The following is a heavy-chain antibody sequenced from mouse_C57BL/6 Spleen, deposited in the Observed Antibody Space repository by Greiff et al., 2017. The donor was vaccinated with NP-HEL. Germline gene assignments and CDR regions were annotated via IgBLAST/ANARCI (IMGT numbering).Heavy chain of an antibody. Sequence: VQLQQPGAELVKPGASVKMSCKASGYTFTSYWITWVKQRPGQGLEWIGDIYPGSGSTNYNEKFKSKATLTVDTSSSTAYMQLSSLTSEDSAVYYCARCIYDYGSSPYYFDYWGQGTTLTVSS. CDR3: ARCIYDYGSSPYYFDY. CDR2: IYPGSGST. D-gene: IGHD1-1*01. J-gene: IGHJ2*01. V-gene: IGHV1-55*01. CDR1: GYTFTSYW.